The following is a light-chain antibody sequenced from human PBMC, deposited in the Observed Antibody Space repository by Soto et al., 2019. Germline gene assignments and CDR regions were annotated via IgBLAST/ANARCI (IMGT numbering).Light chain of an antibody. CDR2: GAS. Sequence: EIVLTQSPGTLSLSPGERATLSCRASQSVSSNFLAWYQQKPGQAPRLLIYGASSRATGIPDRFSGSGSGTNFTLTISRLESEDFAVYYCQQYGTSPVTFGGGTKVEIK. CDR1: QSVSSNF. V-gene: IGKV3-20*01. J-gene: IGKJ4*01. CDR3: QQYGTSPVT.